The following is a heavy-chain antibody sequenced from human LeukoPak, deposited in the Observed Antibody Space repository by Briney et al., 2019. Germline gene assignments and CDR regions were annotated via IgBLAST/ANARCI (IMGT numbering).Heavy chain of an antibody. Sequence: GGSLRLSCAASGFTFSSYSMNWVRQAPGKGLEWVSSISSSSSYIYYADSVKGRFTISRDNAKNSLYPQMNSLRAEDTAVYYCARDRWQLVRNYMDVWGKGTTVTVSS. CDR1: GFTFSSYS. CDR3: ARDRWQLVRNYMDV. J-gene: IGHJ6*03. V-gene: IGHV3-21*01. CDR2: ISSSSSYI. D-gene: IGHD6-6*01.